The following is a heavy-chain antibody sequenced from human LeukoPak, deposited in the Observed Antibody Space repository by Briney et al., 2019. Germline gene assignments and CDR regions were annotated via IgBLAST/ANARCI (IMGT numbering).Heavy chain of an antibody. CDR2: IIPIFGTA. CDR3: ARGSSGYYDYYYYGMDV. V-gene: IGHV1-69*13. D-gene: IGHD3-22*01. J-gene: IGHJ6*02. CDR1: GGTFSSYA. Sequence: SVKVSCKASGGTFSSYAISWVRQAPGQGLEWMGGIIPIFGTANYAQKFQGRVTITADESTSTAYMELSSLRSEDTAVYYCARGSSGYYDYYYYGMDVWGQGTTVTVSS.